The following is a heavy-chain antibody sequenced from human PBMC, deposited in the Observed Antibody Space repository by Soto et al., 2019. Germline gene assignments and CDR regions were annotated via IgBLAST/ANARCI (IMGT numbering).Heavy chain of an antibody. CDR2: LSYDGSEE. D-gene: IGHD3-3*01. J-gene: IGHJ5*02. CDR3: AKFPRGNYEPS. V-gene: IGHV3-30*18. CDR1: GFTFKNYG. Sequence: GGSLRLSCVVSGFTFKNYGMHWVRQAPGKGLEWVSVLSYDGSEEDYAASVRGRFTISRDNSKNTLYLQMNSLRTEDTAIYYCAKFPRGNYEPSWGQGTLVTVSS.